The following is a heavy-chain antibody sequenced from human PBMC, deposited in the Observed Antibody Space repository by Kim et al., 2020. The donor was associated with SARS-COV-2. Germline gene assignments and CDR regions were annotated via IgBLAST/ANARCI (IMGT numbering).Heavy chain of an antibody. CDR1: GGSISSYY. CDR2: IYYSGST. Sequence: SETLSLTCTVSGGSISSYYWSWIRQPPGKGLEWIGYIYYSGSTNYNPSLKSRVTISVDTSKNQFSLKLSSVTAADTAVYYCARIALVYGDYLLDYWGQGTLVTVSS. CDR3: ARIALVYGDYLLDY. V-gene: IGHV4-59*01. J-gene: IGHJ4*02. D-gene: IGHD4-17*01.